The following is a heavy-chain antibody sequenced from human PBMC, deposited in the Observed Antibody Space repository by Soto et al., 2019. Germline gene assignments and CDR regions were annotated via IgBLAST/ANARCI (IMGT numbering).Heavy chain of an antibody. CDR2: INPNTGGT. J-gene: IGHJ4*02. D-gene: IGHD2-15*01. CDR3: AREGGYCSGGSCAFDY. V-gene: IGHV1-2*02. CDR1: GYIFTGYH. Sequence: ASVKVSCKASGYIFTGYHMHWVRQAPGRGLEWMGWINPNTGGTNFAQKFQGRVTMTRDTSISTAYMELSRLRSDDTAVYYCAREGGYCSGGSCAFDYWGQGTLVTVSS.